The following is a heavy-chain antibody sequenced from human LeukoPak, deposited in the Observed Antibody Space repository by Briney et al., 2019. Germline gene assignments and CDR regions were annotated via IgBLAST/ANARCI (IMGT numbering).Heavy chain of an antibody. CDR2: IHHSGRL. J-gene: IGHJ4*02. D-gene: IGHD1-1*01. CDR1: GDSIGSNKW. V-gene: IGHV4-4*02. Sequence: PSATLSLTCAVSGDSIGSNKWWTWVRQPPGKGLEWIGEIHHSGRLNYSPSLKSRVTISVDKSKNHFSLNLNSITPADTAIYYCARGGDWKFDYWGQGALVTVSS. CDR3: ARGGDWKFDY.